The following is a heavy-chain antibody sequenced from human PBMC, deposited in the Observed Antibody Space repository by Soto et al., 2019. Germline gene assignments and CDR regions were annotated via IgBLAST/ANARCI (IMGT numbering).Heavy chain of an antibody. CDR2: IRNDGSNE. CDR3: AKGPAGGDTHRSADY. Sequence: GGSLRLSFAASGFTFSNYGMHWVRQAPGKGLEWVAVIRNDGSNEYYADSVKGRFTISRDNPKHTLYLQMNSLRAEDTAVYYCAKGPAGGDTHRSADYWGQGALVTVSS. J-gene: IGHJ4*02. CDR1: GFTFSNYG. D-gene: IGHD3-16*01. V-gene: IGHV3-30*18.